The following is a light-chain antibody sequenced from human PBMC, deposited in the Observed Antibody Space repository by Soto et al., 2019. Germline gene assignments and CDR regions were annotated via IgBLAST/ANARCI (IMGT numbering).Light chain of an antibody. CDR1: SSDVGGFNY. J-gene: IGLJ1*01. CDR2: DVT. CDR3: KSYTRSSTYV. Sequence: SVLTQPASVSGSPGQSITISCTGTSSDVGGFNYVSWYQQHPGKAPKLMIYDVTNRPSGVSYRFSGSKSGNTASLTISGLQVEDEADYYCKSYTRSSTYVFGTGAKVTVL. V-gene: IGLV2-14*03.